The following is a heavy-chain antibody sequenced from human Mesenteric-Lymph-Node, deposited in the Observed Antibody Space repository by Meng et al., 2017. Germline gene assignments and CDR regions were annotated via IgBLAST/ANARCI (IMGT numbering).Heavy chain of an antibody. Sequence: GESLKISCAASGFTFRNYAMTWVRQAPGKGPEWVSDINSSADITDYVDSVKGRFTISRDNSKNTLYLQMNSLRAEDTAVYYCARDMEYCSGGSCYSMYGMDVWGQGTTVTVSS. V-gene: IGHV3-23*01. D-gene: IGHD2-15*01. CDR3: ARDMEYCSGGSCYSMYGMDV. CDR2: INSSADIT. CDR1: GFTFRNYA. J-gene: IGHJ6*02.